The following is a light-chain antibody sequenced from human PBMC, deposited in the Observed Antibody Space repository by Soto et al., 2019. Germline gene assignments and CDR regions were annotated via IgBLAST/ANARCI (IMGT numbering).Light chain of an antibody. Sequence: QSELTQPRSVSGSPGPSVTISCIGTSSDVGGYNYVSWIQHHPGKAPKVMIYDVSNRPSGVPDRFSGSKSGNTASLTISGLQAEDEADYYCSSYAGSNNHVFGTGTKVTVL. CDR2: DVS. V-gene: IGLV2-11*01. J-gene: IGLJ1*01. CDR3: SSYAGSNNHV. CDR1: SSDVGGYNY.